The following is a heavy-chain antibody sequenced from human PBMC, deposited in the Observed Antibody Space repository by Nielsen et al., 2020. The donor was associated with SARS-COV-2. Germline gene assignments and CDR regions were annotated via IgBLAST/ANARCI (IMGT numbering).Heavy chain of an antibody. CDR2: ISYDGSNK. J-gene: IGHJ4*02. V-gene: IGHV3-30-3*01. CDR1: GFTFSSYA. Sequence: GESLKISCAASGFTFSSYAMHWVRQAPGKGLEWVAVISYDGSNKYYADSVKGRFTISRDNSKNTLYLQMNSLRAEDTAVYYCARDPEECSYGYYFDYWGQGTLVTVSS. D-gene: IGHD5-18*01. CDR3: ARDPEECSYGYYFDY.